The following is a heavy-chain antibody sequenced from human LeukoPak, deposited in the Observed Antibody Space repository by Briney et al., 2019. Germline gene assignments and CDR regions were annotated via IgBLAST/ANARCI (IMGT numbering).Heavy chain of an antibody. J-gene: IGHJ3*02. Sequence: ASVKVSCKVSGYTLTELSMHWVRQAPGKGLEWMGGFDPEDGETIYAQKFQGRDTMTEDTSTDTAYMELSSPRSEDTAVYYCATDLNRDGYRTGAFDIWGQGTMVTVSS. CDR1: GYTLTELS. CDR3: ATDLNRDGYRTGAFDI. V-gene: IGHV1-24*01. CDR2: FDPEDGET. D-gene: IGHD5-24*01.